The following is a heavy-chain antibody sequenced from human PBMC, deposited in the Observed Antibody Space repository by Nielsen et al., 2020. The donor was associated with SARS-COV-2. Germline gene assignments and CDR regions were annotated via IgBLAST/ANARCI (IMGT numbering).Heavy chain of an antibody. CDR1: GFTFDDYG. Sequence: SLKISCAASGFTFDDYGMSWVRQAPGKGLEWVSGISWNSGSIGYADSVKGRFTISRDNAKNSLYLQMNSLRAEDTALYYCAKDMIAVAGPFDYWGQGTLVTVSS. J-gene: IGHJ4*02. V-gene: IGHV3-9*01. CDR3: AKDMIAVAGPFDY. CDR2: ISWNSGSI. D-gene: IGHD6-19*01.